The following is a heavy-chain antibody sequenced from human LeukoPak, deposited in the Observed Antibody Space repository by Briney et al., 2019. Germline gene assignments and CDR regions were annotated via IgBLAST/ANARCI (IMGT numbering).Heavy chain of an antibody. CDR3: ARAGRSIAAAAWYFDY. CDR1: GGSISSYY. V-gene: IGHV4-4*07. CDR2: IYTSGST. D-gene: IGHD6-13*01. J-gene: IGHJ4*02. Sequence: SETLSLTCTVSGGSISSYYWSWIRQPAGKGLEWIGRIYTSGSTNYNPSLKSRVTMSVDTSKNQFSLKLSSVTAADTAVYYCARAGRSIAAAAWYFDYWGQGTLVTVSS.